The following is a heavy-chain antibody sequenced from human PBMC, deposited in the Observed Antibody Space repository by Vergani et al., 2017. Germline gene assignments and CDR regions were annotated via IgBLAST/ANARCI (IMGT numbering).Heavy chain of an antibody. J-gene: IGHJ6*02. Sequence: QLQLHKSGPGLVKPSETLSLTCTLSGGSISSSSHSWCWLRQTPGKGLEWIGSIYYTGSAYYNPSLKSRVSISVDASKNQFSLKLSSVTAADSAVYYCARHDSGHYDASYYGLDVWGQGTTVTVSS. D-gene: IGHD3-16*01. V-gene: IGHV4-39*01. CDR1: GGSISSSSHS. CDR2: IYYTGSA. CDR3: ARHDSGHYDASYYGLDV.